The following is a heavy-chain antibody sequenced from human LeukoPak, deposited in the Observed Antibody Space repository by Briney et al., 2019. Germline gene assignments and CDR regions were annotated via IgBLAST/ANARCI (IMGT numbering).Heavy chain of an antibody. CDR1: GGSFSGYY. Sequence: SETLSLTCAVHGGSFSGYYWSWIRQPPGKGLEWIGEINHSGSTNYNPSLKSRVTISVDTSKNQFSLKLSSVTAADTAVYYCASSRSRRYSSSWYQLDWFDPWGQGTLVTVSS. V-gene: IGHV4-34*01. J-gene: IGHJ5*02. D-gene: IGHD6-13*01. CDR3: ASSRSRRYSSSWYQLDWFDP. CDR2: INHSGST.